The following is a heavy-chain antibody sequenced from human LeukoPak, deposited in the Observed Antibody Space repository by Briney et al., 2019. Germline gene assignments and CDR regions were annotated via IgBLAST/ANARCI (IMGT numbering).Heavy chain of an antibody. J-gene: IGHJ4*02. Sequence: HPGGSLRLSCTASGFTFGDYAMSWFRQAPGKGLEWVSIIYSGGNTYYADSVKGRFTISRDNSKNTLYLQMNRLRPEDTAVYYCARGTVTAPDYWGQGTLVTVSS. CDR2: IYSGGNT. V-gene: IGHV3-53*01. D-gene: IGHD2-21*02. CDR1: GFTFGDYA. CDR3: ARGTVTAPDY.